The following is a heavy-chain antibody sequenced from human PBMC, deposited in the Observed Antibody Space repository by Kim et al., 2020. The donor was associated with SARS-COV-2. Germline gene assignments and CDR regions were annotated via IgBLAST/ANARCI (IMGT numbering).Heavy chain of an antibody. J-gene: IGHJ4*02. CDR1: GDSISSSPYY. Sequence: SETLSLTCTVSGDSISSSPYYWGWIRQPPGKGLEWIGTMYYSGSSYYNPSLKSRVTISKDTSKNQFSLRLSSVTAADTSVYYCAGYRLEDFNSGWARPFDYWGQGTLVTVSS. V-gene: IGHV4-39*01. D-gene: IGHD5-12*01. CDR3: AGYRLEDFNSGWARPFDY. CDR2: MYYSGSS.